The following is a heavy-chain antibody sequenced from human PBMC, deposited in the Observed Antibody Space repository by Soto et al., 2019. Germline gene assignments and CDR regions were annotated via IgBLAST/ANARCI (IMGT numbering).Heavy chain of an antibody. Sequence: SVKVSCKASGGTFSSYAISWVRQAPGQGLEWMGGIIPIFGTANYAQKFQGRVTITADESTSTAYMELSSLRPEDTAVYYCHVFLISRYHHDPFDIWGQGTMVTVSS. V-gene: IGHV1-69*13. J-gene: IGHJ3*02. CDR2: IIPIFGTA. CDR3: HVFLISRYHHDPFDI. CDR1: GGTFSSYA. D-gene: IGHD3-22*01.